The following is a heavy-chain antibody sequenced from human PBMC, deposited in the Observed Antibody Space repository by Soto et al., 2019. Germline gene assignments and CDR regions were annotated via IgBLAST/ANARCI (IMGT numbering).Heavy chain of an antibody. J-gene: IGHJ4*02. V-gene: IGHV2-5*02. Sequence: QITLKESGPALVKPTQTLTLTCTFSGFSLSTSGVGVGWIRQPPGKALEWLALIYWDDDKRYSPSLKSRLTITKDTSKNQVVLTMTNMDPVDTATYYCTHTPSTVYYFDYWGQGALVTVSS. CDR1: GFSLSTSGVG. D-gene: IGHD1-20*01. CDR3: THTPSTVYYFDY. CDR2: IYWDDDK.